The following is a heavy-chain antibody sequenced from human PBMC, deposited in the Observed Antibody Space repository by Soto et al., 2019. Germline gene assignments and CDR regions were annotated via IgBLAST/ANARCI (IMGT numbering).Heavy chain of an antibody. CDR3: ARLCGVNIWFGEVDDAFDI. D-gene: IGHD3-10*01. CDR2: ISSSSSYI. V-gene: IGHV3-21*01. J-gene: IGHJ3*02. Sequence: GESLKISCAASGFTFSSYSMNWVRQAPGKGLEWVSSISSSSSYIYYADSVKGRFTISRDNAKNSLYLQMNSLRAEDTAVYYCARLCGVNIWFGEVDDAFDIWGQGTMVTVSS. CDR1: GFTFSSYS.